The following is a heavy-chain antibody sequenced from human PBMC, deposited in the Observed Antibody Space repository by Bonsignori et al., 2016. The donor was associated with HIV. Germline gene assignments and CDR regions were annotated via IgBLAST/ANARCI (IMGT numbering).Heavy chain of an antibody. Sequence: VRQAPGKGLEWVAVIWYDGSNKYYADSVKGRFTISRDNSKNTLYLQMNSLRAEDTAVYYCAKGAESPTITIFGVITRELDYWGQGTLVTVSS. CDR2: IWYDGSNK. D-gene: IGHD3-3*01. J-gene: IGHJ4*02. CDR3: AKGAESPTITIFGVITRELDY. V-gene: IGHV3-33*06.